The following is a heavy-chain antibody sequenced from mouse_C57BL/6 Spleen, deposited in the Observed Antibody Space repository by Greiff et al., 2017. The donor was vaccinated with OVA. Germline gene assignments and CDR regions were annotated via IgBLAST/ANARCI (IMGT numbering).Heavy chain of an antibody. CDR3: ARTALYDYGDY. D-gene: IGHD2-4*01. CDR1: GYTFTSYG. J-gene: IGHJ2*01. Sequence: VHLVESGAELARPGASVKLSCKASGYTFTSYGISWVKQRTGQGLEWIGEIYPRSGNTYYNEKFKGKATLTADKSSSTAYMELRSLTSEDSAVYFCARTALYDYGDYWGQGTTLTVSS. CDR2: IYPRSGNT. V-gene: IGHV1-81*01.